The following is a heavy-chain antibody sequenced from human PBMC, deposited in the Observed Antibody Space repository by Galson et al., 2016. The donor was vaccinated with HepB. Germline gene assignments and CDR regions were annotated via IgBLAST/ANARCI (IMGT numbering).Heavy chain of an antibody. J-gene: IGHJ4*02. CDR1: GFTVSNNY. D-gene: IGHD4-17*01. Sequence: SLRLSCAASGFTVSNNYMTWVRQAPGKGLEYVSVIYSGGTTYSADSVQGRFTISRDNSQNSLFLQMHTLRAEDTAVYFCVRGVYGDHGWFDYWGQGTLVNVSS. V-gene: IGHV3-66*02. CDR2: IYSGGTT. CDR3: VRGVYGDHGWFDY.